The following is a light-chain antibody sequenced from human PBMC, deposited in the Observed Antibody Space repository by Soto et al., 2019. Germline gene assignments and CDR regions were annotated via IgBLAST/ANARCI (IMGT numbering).Light chain of an antibody. J-gene: IGLJ3*02. CDR1: SSDVCRYNY. V-gene: IGLV2-14*01. Sequence: QSALTQPASVSGSPGQSITISCTGTSSDVCRYNYVSWYQQHPGKAPKLMIYEVSNRPSGVSNRFSASKSGNTASLTISGLQAEDEADYYCTSYTSSTTWVFGGGTQLTVL. CDR3: TSYTSSTTWV. CDR2: EVS.